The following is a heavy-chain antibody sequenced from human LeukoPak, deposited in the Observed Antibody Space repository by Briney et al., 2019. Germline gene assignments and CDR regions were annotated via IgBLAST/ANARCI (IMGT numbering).Heavy chain of an antibody. CDR1: GGSISSGSYY. D-gene: IGHD2-2*01. J-gene: IGHJ4*02. CDR3: ARGPPYCSSTSCYPFFDY. Sequence: SETLSLTCTVSGGSISSGSYYWSWIRQPAGKGLEWIGYIYYSGSTNYNPSLKSRVTISVDTSKNQFSLKLSSVTAADTAVYYCARGPPYCSSTSCYPFFDYWGQGTLVTVSS. CDR2: IYYSGST. V-gene: IGHV4-61*10.